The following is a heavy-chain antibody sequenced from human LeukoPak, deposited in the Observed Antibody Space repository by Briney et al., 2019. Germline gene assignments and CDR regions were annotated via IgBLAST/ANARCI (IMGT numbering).Heavy chain of an antibody. Sequence: SETLSLTCAVYGGSFSGYYWSWIRQPPGKGLEWIGEINHSGSTNYNPSLKSRVTISVDTSKSQFSLKLSSVTAADTAVYYCARRITIFGVVISWGQGTLVTVSS. CDR2: INHSGST. CDR1: GGSFSGYY. V-gene: IGHV4-34*01. CDR3: ARRITIFGVVIS. J-gene: IGHJ5*02. D-gene: IGHD3-3*01.